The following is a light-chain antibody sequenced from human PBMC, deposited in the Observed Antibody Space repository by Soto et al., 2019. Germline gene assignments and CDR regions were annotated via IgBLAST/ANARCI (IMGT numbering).Light chain of an antibody. V-gene: IGKV3-20*01. Sequence: EIVLTQSPGTLSLSPGERATLSCRASQSVNNNYLAWYQQKPGQAPSLLLYGASSTATGIPDRFSGSGSGTDFTLTISRLEPEDFAVYYCQQYCSSQYTFGQGTKLEIK. CDR1: QSVNNNY. CDR3: QQYCSSQYT. J-gene: IGKJ2*01. CDR2: GAS.